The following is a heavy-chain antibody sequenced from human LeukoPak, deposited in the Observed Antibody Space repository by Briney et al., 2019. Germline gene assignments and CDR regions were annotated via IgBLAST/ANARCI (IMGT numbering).Heavy chain of an antibody. V-gene: IGHV3-21*01. J-gene: IGHJ3*02. CDR1: GFTFSSYR. CDR3: ASDDYGAFDI. CDR2: ISSSNI. D-gene: IGHD4-17*01. Sequence: GGSLRLSCVASGFTFSSYRMNWVRQAPGKGLEWFSSISSSNINYADSVKGRFTISRDNAKNSLYLQMNSLRAEDTAVYYCASDDYGAFDIWGQGTMVTVSS.